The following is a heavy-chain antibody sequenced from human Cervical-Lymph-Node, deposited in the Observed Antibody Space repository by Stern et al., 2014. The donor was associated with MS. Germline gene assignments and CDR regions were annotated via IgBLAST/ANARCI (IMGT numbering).Heavy chain of an antibody. Sequence: VQLGESGAEVKKPGSSVKVSCTVSGGTFSNTVISWLRQAPGQGPEWMGGILPIFGRSNYAKKFQGRVTITADESTSTAYMELSSLRSEDTAVYYCAKERGNSYGFDYWGQGTLVTVSS. CDR2: ILPIFGRS. J-gene: IGHJ4*02. D-gene: IGHD5-18*01. CDR1: GGTFSNTV. CDR3: AKERGNSYGFDY. V-gene: IGHV1-69*01.